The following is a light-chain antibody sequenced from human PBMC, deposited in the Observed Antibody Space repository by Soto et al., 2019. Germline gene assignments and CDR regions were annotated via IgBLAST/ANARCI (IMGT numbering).Light chain of an antibody. CDR1: KLGDKY. CDR2: QDS. J-gene: IGLJ2*01. V-gene: IGLV3-1*01. CDR3: QAWDSSTACVV. Sequence: YELTQPPSVSVSPGQTASITCSGDKLGDKYACWYQQKPGQSPVLVIYQDSKRPSGIPERFSGSNSGNTATLTISGTQAMDEADYYCQAWDSSTACVVFVGGTKVTVL.